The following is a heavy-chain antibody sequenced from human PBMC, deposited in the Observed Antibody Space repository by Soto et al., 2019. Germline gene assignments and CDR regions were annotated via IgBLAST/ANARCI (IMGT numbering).Heavy chain of an antibody. D-gene: IGHD2-2*01. CDR1: TFTFSSYG. Sequence: GGSLRLSCAASTFTFSSYGMHWVRQAPGKGLEWVALVWFDGSDKYYTDSVKGRFTISRDNSKNTLYLQMNSLRAEDTAVYYCARLYCSSSSCYSVGAFDIWGQGTMVT. J-gene: IGHJ3*02. V-gene: IGHV3-33*01. CDR2: VWFDGSDK. CDR3: ARLYCSSSSCYSVGAFDI.